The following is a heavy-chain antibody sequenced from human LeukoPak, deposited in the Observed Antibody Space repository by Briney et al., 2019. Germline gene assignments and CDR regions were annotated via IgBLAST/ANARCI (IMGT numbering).Heavy chain of an antibody. CDR3: AKDSLD. J-gene: IGHJ4*02. Sequence: GGSLRLSCAASGFTFSSYAMHWVRQAPGQGLEWVAVIWYDGSNRDYADSVKGRFTISRDNSKNTVYLQMNSLRAEDTAVYNCAKDSLDWGQGTLVTVSS. V-gene: IGHV3-33*06. CDR2: IWYDGSNR. CDR1: GFTFSSYA.